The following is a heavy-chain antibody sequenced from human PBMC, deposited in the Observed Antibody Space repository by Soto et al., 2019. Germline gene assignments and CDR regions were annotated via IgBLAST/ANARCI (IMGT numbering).Heavy chain of an antibody. CDR2: ISGYYGNT. V-gene: IGHV1-18*01. CDR1: GGTFSSYT. D-gene: IGHD3-22*01. CDR3: ARVPNYYDSSGYHFNY. Sequence: ASVKVSWKASGGTFSSYTISWVRQAPGQGLEWMGWISGYYGNTKYAQKLQGRVTMTTDTSTNTAYMELRSLRSDDTAVYYCARVPNYYDSSGYHFNYWGQGTLVTVSS. J-gene: IGHJ4*02.